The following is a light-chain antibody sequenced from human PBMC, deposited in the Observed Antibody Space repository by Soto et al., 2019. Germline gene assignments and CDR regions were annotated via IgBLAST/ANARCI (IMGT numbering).Light chain of an antibody. V-gene: IGKV1-39*01. CDR3: QQSYSTPPF. Sequence: DIQMTQSPSTLSASVGDRVTSTCRASQSISSWLAWYQQKPGKAPKLLIYDASSLQSGVPSRLSGSGSGTDFTLTISSLQPEDFATYYCQQSYSTPPFFGQGTRLEIK. J-gene: IGKJ5*01. CDR1: QSISSW. CDR2: DAS.